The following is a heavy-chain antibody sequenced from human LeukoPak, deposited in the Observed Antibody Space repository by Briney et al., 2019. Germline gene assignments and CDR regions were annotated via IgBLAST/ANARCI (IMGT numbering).Heavy chain of an antibody. V-gene: IGHV3-66*01. CDR2: IYSGGST. CDR3: ARSRSGYSMDV. Sequence: GGSLRLSCAASGFTVSNNYMSWVRQAPGKGLEWVSLIYSGGSTYYADSVKGRFTISRDNAKNSLYLQMNSLRAEDTAVYYCARSRSGYSMDVWGKGTTVTVSS. J-gene: IGHJ6*03. D-gene: IGHD3-10*01. CDR1: GFTVSNNY.